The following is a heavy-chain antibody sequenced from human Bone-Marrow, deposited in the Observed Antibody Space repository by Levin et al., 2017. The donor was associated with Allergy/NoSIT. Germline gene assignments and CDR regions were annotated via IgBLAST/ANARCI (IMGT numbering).Heavy chain of an antibody. CDR1: GFTVSKNY. J-gene: IGHJ4*02. V-gene: IGHV3-53*01. D-gene: IGHD3-16*01. CDR3: TGGPSGVRG. Sequence: GGSLRLSCAVSGFTVSKNYMSWVRQAPGAGLEGVSLIYSVGTTYYADSVKGRFTISRDNSRNTLYLQMNSLRAEDTAVYYCTGGPSGVRGWGQGTLVTVSS. CDR2: IYSVGTT.